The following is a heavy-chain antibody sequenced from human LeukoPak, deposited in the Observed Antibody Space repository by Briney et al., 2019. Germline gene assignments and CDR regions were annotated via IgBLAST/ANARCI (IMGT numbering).Heavy chain of an antibody. D-gene: IGHD6-13*01. CDR2: IWYDGSNK. Sequence: PGRSLRLSCAASGFTFSSYGMHWVRQAPGKGLEWVAVIWYDGSNKYYADSVKGRFTISRDNSKNTLYLQVNSLRAEDTAVYYCARASISWYNYFDYWGQGTLVTVSS. J-gene: IGHJ4*02. CDR3: ARASISWYNYFDY. CDR1: GFTFSSYG. V-gene: IGHV3-33*01.